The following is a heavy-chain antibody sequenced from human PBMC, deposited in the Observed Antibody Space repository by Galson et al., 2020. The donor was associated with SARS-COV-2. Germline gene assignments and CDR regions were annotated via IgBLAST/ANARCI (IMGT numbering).Heavy chain of an antibody. CDR3: AIVWRASDL. CDR1: GGTFSNYV. D-gene: IGHD2-21*01. J-gene: IGHJ5*02. CDR2: IIPLFDTV. Sequence: KISCKTSGGTFSNYVFHWVRQVPGQGLEWMGGIIPLFDTVDYAQKFQGRVTITADESTSTAYMEMRDLRSDDTAVYYCAIVWRASDLWGQGTLVTVSS. V-gene: IGHV1-69*01.